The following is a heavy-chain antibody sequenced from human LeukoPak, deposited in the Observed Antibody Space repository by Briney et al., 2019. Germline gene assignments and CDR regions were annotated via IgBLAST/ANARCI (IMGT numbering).Heavy chain of an antibody. CDR1: GFTFSSYT. CDR3: AGQWLIGRLTYYFDY. V-gene: IGHV3-30*04. Sequence: GGSLRLSCAASGFTFSSYTMHWVRQAPGKGLEWVAVISDDGGQKYYADSVKGRFTISRDNSKNTLYLQMDSLRNEDTAVYYCAGQWLIGRLTYYFDYWGRGTLVTVSS. D-gene: IGHD3-22*01. CDR2: ISDDGGQK. J-gene: IGHJ4*02.